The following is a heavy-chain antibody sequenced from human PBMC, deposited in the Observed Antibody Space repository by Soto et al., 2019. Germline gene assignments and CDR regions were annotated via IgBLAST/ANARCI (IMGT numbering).Heavy chain of an antibody. CDR2: ISAGGTE. J-gene: IGHJ4*02. CDR1: GFTLSDDF. D-gene: IGHD2-2*01. CDR3: ARSFAPCSSSSSYVSFDS. Sequence: GGSLRLSCAASGFTLSDDFMSWVRQAPGKGLEWVSLISAGGTEYYADSVKGRFTISRDNSKNTLFLQVNSLRVEDTAVYYCARSFAPCSSSSSYVSFDSWGQGTLVTVSS. V-gene: IGHV3-23*01.